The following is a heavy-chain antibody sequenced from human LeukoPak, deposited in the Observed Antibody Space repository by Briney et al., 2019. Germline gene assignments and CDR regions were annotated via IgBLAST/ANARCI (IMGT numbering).Heavy chain of an antibody. Sequence: SETLSLTCTLSGYSISSGYYWGWIRQPPGKGLECIGRIYHSGSTYYNPSLKSRVTISVDTSKNHISLKLISVTAANTGVYYCAGADLLVEPAAIGGVDYWGQGTLVTVSS. V-gene: IGHV4-38-2*02. J-gene: IGHJ4*02. CDR1: GYSISSGYY. D-gene: IGHD2-2*01. CDR3: AGADLLVEPAAIGGVDY. CDR2: IYHSGST.